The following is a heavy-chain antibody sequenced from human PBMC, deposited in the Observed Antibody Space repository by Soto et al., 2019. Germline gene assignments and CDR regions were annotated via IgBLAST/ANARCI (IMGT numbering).Heavy chain of an antibody. V-gene: IGHV3-15*01. CDR1: GFTFSNAW. J-gene: IGHJ2*01. D-gene: IGHD5-18*01. Sequence: GGSLRLSCAASGFTFSNAWMSWVRQAPGKGLEWVGRIKSKTGGGTTDYAAPVKGRFTISRDDSKNTLYLQMNSLKTEATAVYYCTTVGWIQLWFKSDANWYFDLWGRGTLVTVSS. CDR2: IKSKTGGGTT. CDR3: TTVGWIQLWFKSDANWYFDL.